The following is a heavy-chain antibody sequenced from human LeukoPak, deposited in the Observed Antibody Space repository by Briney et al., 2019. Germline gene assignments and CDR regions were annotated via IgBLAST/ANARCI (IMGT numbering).Heavy chain of an antibody. J-gene: IGHJ4*02. D-gene: IGHD2-2*01. CDR3: AKALFGYQQYYFDY. Sequence: GGSLRLSCAASGFTFSTYAMSWVRQAPGKGLEWVSAITGSGRSTYYADSVKGRFTISRDNSKNTLYLQMNSLRAEDTAVYYCAKALFGYQQYYFDYWGQGTLVTVSS. V-gene: IGHV3-23*01. CDR1: GFTFSTYA. CDR2: ITGSGRST.